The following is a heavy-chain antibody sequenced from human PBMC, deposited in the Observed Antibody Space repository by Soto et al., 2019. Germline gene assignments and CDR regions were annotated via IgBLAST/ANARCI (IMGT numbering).Heavy chain of an antibody. CDR1: GDSITSNSYF. CDR2: TYYSGTT. V-gene: IGHV4-39*01. J-gene: IGHJ4*02. CDR3: ARHFSVDYFDY. Sequence: QLQLQESGPGLVKPSETLSLTCTVSGDSITSNSYFWAWIRQPPGKGLEWIGSTYYSGTTYYNPSLKSRVTISVDRSKNQFSLKLSSVTAADTAVYYCARHFSVDYFDYWGQGALVTVSS.